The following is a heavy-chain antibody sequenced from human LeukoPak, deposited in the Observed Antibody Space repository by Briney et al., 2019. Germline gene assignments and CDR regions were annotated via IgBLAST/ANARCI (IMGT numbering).Heavy chain of an antibody. CDR2: ISSSGSTI. CDR1: GFTFSSYE. CDR3: ARPVYGSGSYAADY. Sequence: GGSLRLSCAASGFTFSSYEMTWVRQAPGKGLEWVSYISSSGSTIYYADSVKGRFTISRDNARNSLYLQMNSLRAEDTAVYYCARPVYGSGSYAADYWGQGTLVTVSS. D-gene: IGHD3-10*01. V-gene: IGHV3-48*03. J-gene: IGHJ4*02.